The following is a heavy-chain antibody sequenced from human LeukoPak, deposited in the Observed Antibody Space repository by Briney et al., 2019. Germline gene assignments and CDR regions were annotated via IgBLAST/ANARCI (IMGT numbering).Heavy chain of an antibody. CDR1: GYSFTSYW. V-gene: IGHV5-51*03. CDR2: IYPGDSDT. J-gene: IGHJ4*02. Sequence: GESLKISXKGSGYSFTSYWIGWVRQMPGKGLEWMGFIYPGDSDTRYSPSFQGQVTISADKSISTAYLQWSSLKASDTAMYYCATIPYSSSSVFSDYWGQGTLVTVSS. CDR3: ATIPYSSSSVFSDY. D-gene: IGHD6-6*01.